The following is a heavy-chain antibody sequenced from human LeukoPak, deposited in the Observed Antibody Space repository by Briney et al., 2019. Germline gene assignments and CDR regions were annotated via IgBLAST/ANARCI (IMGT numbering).Heavy chain of an antibody. CDR1: RYSFTSYW. Sequence: GESLQISCQGSRYSFTSYWIRWVRQMPGKGLEWMGIIYPGDSDTRYSPSFQGQVTISADKSISTAYLQWSSLNASDTAMYYCARSAGYSSSWYADYWGQGTLVTVSS. CDR3: ARSAGYSSSWYADY. J-gene: IGHJ4*02. D-gene: IGHD6-13*01. V-gene: IGHV5-51*01. CDR2: IYPGDSDT.